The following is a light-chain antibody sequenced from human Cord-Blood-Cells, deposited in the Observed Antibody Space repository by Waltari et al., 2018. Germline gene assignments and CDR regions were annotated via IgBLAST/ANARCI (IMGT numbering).Light chain of an antibody. CDR1: SSHVGGYNY. CDR3: SSYTSSSTWV. Sequence: QSALTQPASVSRSPGQSITISCTGTSSHVGGYNYVSWYKQPPGKAPKLIIYDVSNRPSGVSNRFSGSKSGNTASLTISGLQAEDEADYYCSSYTSSSTWVFGGGTKLTVL. J-gene: IGLJ3*02. V-gene: IGLV2-14*01. CDR2: DVS.